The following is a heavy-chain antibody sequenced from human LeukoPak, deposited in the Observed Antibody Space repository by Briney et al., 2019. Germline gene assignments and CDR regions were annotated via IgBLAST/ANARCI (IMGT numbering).Heavy chain of an antibody. CDR1: GFTFDDYG. D-gene: IGHD2-15*01. Sequence: GGSLRLSCAASGFTFDDYGMSWVRQAPGKGLVWVSRINSDGSSTSYADSVKGRFTISRDNAKNTLYLQMNSLRAEDTAVYYCARGAVVFDYWGQGTLVTVSS. CDR3: ARGAVVFDY. CDR2: INSDGSST. V-gene: IGHV3-74*01. J-gene: IGHJ4*02.